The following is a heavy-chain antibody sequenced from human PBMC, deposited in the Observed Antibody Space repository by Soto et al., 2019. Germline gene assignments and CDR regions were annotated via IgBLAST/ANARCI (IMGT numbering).Heavy chain of an antibody. CDR2: IWYDGSNK. CDR3: ARDSTIGTPMDV. CDR1: GFTFSSYG. J-gene: IGHJ6*02. Sequence: QVQLVESGGGVVQPGRSLRLSCAASGFTFSSYGMHWVRQAPGKGLEWVAVIWYDGSNKYYADSVKGRFTISRDNSKNTLYLQMNSLRAEDTAVYYCARDSTIGTPMDVWGQGTTVTVSS. D-gene: IGHD1-1*01. V-gene: IGHV3-33*01.